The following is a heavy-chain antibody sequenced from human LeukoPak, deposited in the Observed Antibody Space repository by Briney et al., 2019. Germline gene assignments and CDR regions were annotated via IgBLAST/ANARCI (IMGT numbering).Heavy chain of an antibody. CDR3: ARTSSSSWYSYYYGMDV. V-gene: IGHV1-18*01. CDR2: ISAYNGNT. J-gene: IGHJ6*02. CDR1: GYTFTSYG. D-gene: IGHD6-13*01. Sequence: ASVKVSCKASGYTFTSYGISWVRQAPGQGLEWMGWISAYNGNTNYAQKLQGRVTMTTDTSTSTAYMELRSLRSEDTAVYYCARTSSSSWYSYYYGMDVWGQGTTVTVSS.